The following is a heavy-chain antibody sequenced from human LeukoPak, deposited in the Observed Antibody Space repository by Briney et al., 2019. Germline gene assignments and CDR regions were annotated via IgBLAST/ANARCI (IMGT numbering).Heavy chain of an antibody. D-gene: IGHD4-23*01. CDR3: ATQRHDYGGNSFDY. CDR2: MYYSGST. V-gene: IGHV4-39*07. CDR1: GGSISSNSYY. J-gene: IGHJ4*02. Sequence: SETLSLTCTVSGGSISSNSYYWGWIRQPPGKGLEWIGSMYYSGSTYYNPSLKSRVTISVDTSKNQFSLKLSSVTAADTAVYYCATQRHDYGGNSFDYWGQGTLVTVSS.